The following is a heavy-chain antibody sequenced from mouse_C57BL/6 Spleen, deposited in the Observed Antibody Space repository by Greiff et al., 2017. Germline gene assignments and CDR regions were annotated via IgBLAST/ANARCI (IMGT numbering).Heavy chain of an antibody. Sequence: EVKLMESGGGLVKPGGSLKLSCAASGFTFSSYAMSWVRQTPEKRLEWVATISDGGSYTYYPDNVKGRFTISRDNAKNNLYLQMSHLKSEDTAMYYCARDKLGRSFDYWGQGTTLTVSS. D-gene: IGHD4-1*01. CDR2: ISDGGSYT. J-gene: IGHJ2*01. CDR3: ARDKLGRSFDY. V-gene: IGHV5-4*01. CDR1: GFTFSSYA.